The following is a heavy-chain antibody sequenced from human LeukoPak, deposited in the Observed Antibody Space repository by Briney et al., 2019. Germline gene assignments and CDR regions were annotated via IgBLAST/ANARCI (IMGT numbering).Heavy chain of an antibody. CDR1: GGSISSYY. CDR2: IYYSGST. CDR3: ARDREDYGANWFDP. J-gene: IGHJ5*02. V-gene: IGHV4-59*01. Sequence: SETLSLTCTVSGGSISSYYWSWIRQPPGKGLEWIGYIYYSGSTNYNPSLKSRVTISVDTSKNQFSLKRSSVTAADTAVYYCARDREDYGANWFDPWGQGTLVTVSS. D-gene: IGHD4-17*01.